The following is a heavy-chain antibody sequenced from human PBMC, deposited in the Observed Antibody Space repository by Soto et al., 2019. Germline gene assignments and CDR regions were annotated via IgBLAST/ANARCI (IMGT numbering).Heavy chain of an antibody. CDR2: ISSSSSYI. V-gene: IGHV3-21*01. D-gene: IGHD6-13*01. Sequence: GGSLRLSCAASGFTFSSYSMNWVRQAPGKGLEWVSSISSSSSYIYYADSVKGRFTISRDNAKNSLYLQMNSLRAEDTAVYYCAREIVAATTTSAVDYWGQGTLVTVS. J-gene: IGHJ4*02. CDR1: GFTFSSYS. CDR3: AREIVAATTTSAVDY.